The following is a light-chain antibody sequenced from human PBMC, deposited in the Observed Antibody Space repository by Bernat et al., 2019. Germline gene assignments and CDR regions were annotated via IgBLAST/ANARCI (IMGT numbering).Light chain of an antibody. CDR2: ATS. Sequence: GDRVTITCRASQSISSYLNWYQQKPGKAPKLLIYATSSLQSGVPSRFSGSGSGTDFTLTITSLQPEDFATYYCQQYNSYPLTFGGGTKVEIK. CDR1: QSISSY. J-gene: IGKJ4*01. CDR3: QQYNSYPLT. V-gene: IGKV1-39*01.